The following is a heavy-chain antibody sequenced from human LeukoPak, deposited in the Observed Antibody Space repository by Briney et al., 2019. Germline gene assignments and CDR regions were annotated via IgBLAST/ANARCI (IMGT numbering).Heavy chain of an antibody. D-gene: IGHD2-15*01. Sequence: PGGSLRLSCAASGFTFSSYAMSWVRQAPGKGLEWVSAISGSGGSTYYADSVKGRFTISRDNSKNTLYLQMNSLRAEDTAVYYCAKGPRGHCSGGSCYYFDYWGQGTLVTVSS. CDR1: GFTFSSYA. CDR3: AKGPRGHCSGGSCYYFDY. CDR2: ISGSGGST. V-gene: IGHV3-23*01. J-gene: IGHJ4*02.